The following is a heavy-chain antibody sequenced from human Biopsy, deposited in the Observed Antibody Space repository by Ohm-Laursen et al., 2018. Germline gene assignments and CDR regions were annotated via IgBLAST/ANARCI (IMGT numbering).Heavy chain of an antibody. Sequence: SDTLSLTCTVSGGSISNNNYYWGWIRQAPGKTLEWIASINYRGNTNYNPSLKSRVTMSAHTSTNQFSLKLTSVTAADTAVYYCARGDYFDSNGYFWFDPWGQGTLVTVSS. CDR1: GGSISNNNYY. D-gene: IGHD3-22*01. CDR2: INYRGNT. CDR3: ARGDYFDSNGYFWFDP. V-gene: IGHV4-61*05. J-gene: IGHJ5*02.